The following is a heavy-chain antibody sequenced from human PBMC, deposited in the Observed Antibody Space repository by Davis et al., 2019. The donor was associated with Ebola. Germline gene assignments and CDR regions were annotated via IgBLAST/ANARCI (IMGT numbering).Heavy chain of an antibody. J-gene: IGHJ4*02. CDR3: ATTYGDYPWGYFDY. V-gene: IGHV1-69*06. D-gene: IGHD4-17*01. CDR2: IIPIFGTA. CDR1: GGTFSSYA. Sequence: SVKVSCKASGGTFSSYAISWVRQAPGQGLEWMGGIIPIFGTANYAQKFQGRVTITADKSTSTAYMELSSLRSEDTAVYYCATTYGDYPWGYFDYWGQGTLVTVSS.